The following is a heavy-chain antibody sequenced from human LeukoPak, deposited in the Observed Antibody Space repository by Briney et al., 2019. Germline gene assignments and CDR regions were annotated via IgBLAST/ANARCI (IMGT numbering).Heavy chain of an antibody. Sequence: KPSETLSLTCTVSGGSITSNSYYWGWIRQPPGKGLEWIGEMTHSGSTNYNPSLKSRVTISVDTSKNQFSLKLSSVTVADTAVYYCARRTFGGVIKYWGQGILVTVSS. J-gene: IGHJ4*02. CDR3: ARRTFGGVIKY. V-gene: IGHV4-39*07. CDR1: GGSITSNSYY. CDR2: MTHSGST. D-gene: IGHD3-16*02.